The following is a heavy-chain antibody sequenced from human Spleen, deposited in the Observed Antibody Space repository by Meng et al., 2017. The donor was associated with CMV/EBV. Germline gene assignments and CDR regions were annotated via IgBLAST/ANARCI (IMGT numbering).Heavy chain of an antibody. CDR1: GFTFSNYR. CDR3: ARSQMTTGLDI. CDR2: IKQDGSEK. Sequence: GGSLRLSCAASGFTFSNYRLKWVRQTPGKGLEWVANIKQDGSEKYYVDSVKGRFTISRDNAKNSLYLQMNSLRAEDTAVYYCARSQMTTGLDIWGQGTMVTVSS. D-gene: IGHD4-17*01. J-gene: IGHJ3*02. V-gene: IGHV3-7*01.